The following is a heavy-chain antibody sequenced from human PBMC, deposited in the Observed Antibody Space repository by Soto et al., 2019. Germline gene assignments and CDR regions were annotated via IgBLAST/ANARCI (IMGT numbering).Heavy chain of an antibody. CDR1: GFTLSSYG. CDR2: IWYDGSNK. D-gene: IGHD4-4*01. Sequence: QVQLVESGGGVVQPGRSLRLSCAASGFTLSSYGMHWVRQAPGKGLEWVALIWYDGSNKYYADSVEGRFTISRDNFENTLYLHMNSLRAEDTAVYYCAIGLDSVVTRLDYWGQGTLVTVSS. CDR3: AIGLDSVVTRLDY. V-gene: IGHV3-33*01. J-gene: IGHJ4*02.